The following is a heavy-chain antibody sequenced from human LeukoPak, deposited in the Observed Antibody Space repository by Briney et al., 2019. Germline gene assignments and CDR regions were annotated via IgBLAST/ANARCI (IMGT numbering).Heavy chain of an antibody. Sequence: GGSLRLSCAASGFTFSSYAMSWVRQAPGKGLEWVSGISGSGSSTYYTDSVKGRFTISRDNSKNTLYLQMTSLRAEDTALYYCARDPGDSGSNFDYWGQGTLVTVSS. CDR1: GFTFSSYA. CDR2: ISGSGSST. V-gene: IGHV3-23*01. D-gene: IGHD1-26*01. J-gene: IGHJ4*02. CDR3: ARDPGDSGSNFDY.